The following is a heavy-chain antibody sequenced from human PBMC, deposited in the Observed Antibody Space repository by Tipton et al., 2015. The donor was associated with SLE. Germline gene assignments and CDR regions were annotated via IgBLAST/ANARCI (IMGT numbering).Heavy chain of an antibody. Sequence: TLSLTCTVSGGSISSHYWSWIRQPPRKGLEWIGYIYYSGSTYYNPSLKSRVTISVDTSKNQFSLKLSSVTAADTAVYYCASTRENWAFDYWGQGTLVTVSS. CDR2: IYYSGST. CDR3: ASTRENWAFDY. CDR1: GGSISSHY. J-gene: IGHJ4*02. D-gene: IGHD7-27*01. V-gene: IGHV4-30-4*01.